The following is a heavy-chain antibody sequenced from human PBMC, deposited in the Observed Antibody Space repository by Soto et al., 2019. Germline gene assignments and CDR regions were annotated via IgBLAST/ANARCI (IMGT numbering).Heavy chain of an antibody. J-gene: IGHJ6*02. CDR3: ARDHSSSWYEGGAGPEVGQYYYGMDV. V-gene: IGHV3-11*01. CDR1: GFTFSDYY. CDR2: ISSSGSTI. Sequence: PGGSLRLSCAAPGFTFSDYYMSWIRQAPGKGLEWVSYISSSGSTIYYADSVKGRFTISRDNAKNSLYLQMNSLRAEDTAVYYCARDHSSSWYEGGAGPEVGQYYYGMDVWGQGTTVIVSS. D-gene: IGHD6-13*01.